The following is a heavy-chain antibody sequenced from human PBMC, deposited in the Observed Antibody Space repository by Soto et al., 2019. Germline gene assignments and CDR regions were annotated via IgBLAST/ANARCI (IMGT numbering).Heavy chain of an antibody. V-gene: IGHV1-69*02. D-gene: IGHD1-20*01. CDR3: ARSGRENNCNDGNFDY. CDR2: VVPKISSR. J-gene: IGHJ4*02. Sequence: QVQLVQSGAEVKKPGSSVRVSCKASGGTFSSYTINWVRQAPGQGLEWMGRVVPKISSRNFVRKFKGRLTLTADKSTRTAYMELSSLRSEDTAVYYCARSGRENNCNDGNFDYWGQGTRVTVSS. CDR1: GGTFSSYT.